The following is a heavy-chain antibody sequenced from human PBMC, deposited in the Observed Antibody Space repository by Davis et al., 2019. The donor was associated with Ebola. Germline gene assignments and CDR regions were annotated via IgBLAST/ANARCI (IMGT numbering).Heavy chain of an antibody. D-gene: IGHD3-3*01. CDR1: GGTFSSYA. CDR3: ARGSAYYDFWSGYPTNWFDP. Sequence: AASVTVSCKASGGTFSSYAISWVRQAPGQGLEWMGGIIPIFGTANYAQKFQGRVTITADESTSTAYMELSSLRSEDTAVYYCARGSAYYDFWSGYPTNWFDPWGQGTLVTVSS. V-gene: IGHV1-69*13. CDR2: IIPIFGTA. J-gene: IGHJ5*02.